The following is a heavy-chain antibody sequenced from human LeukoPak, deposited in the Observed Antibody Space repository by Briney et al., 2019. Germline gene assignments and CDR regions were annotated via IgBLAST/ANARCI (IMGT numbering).Heavy chain of an antibody. CDR1: GFTFSNHG. V-gene: IGHV3-23*01. D-gene: IGHD5-12*01. CDR3: AKDSGWLRFHY. Sequence: GGSLRLSCAGYGFTFSNHGTNWVRQAAGKGLEWVSGISPSGDITYYVDSVKGRFTISRDNSKNTFYLQMNSLRAEDTAVYYCAKDSGWLRFHYWGQGTLVTVSS. J-gene: IGHJ4*02. CDR2: ISPSGDIT.